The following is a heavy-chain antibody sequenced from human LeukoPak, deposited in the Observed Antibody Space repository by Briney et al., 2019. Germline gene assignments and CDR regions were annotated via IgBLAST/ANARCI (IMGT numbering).Heavy chain of an antibody. V-gene: IGHV4-59*11. CDR3: ARDRPGGSSLDY. CDR2: SYYSGTT. Sequence: PSETLSLTCNVSGGSITSHSWNWIRQSPGKGLEWIGYSYYSGTTNYNPSLKSRVTISVDTSKNQFSLKLSSVTAADTAVYYCARDRPGGSSLDYWGQGTLVTVSS. CDR1: GGSITSHS. J-gene: IGHJ4*02. D-gene: IGHD6-13*01.